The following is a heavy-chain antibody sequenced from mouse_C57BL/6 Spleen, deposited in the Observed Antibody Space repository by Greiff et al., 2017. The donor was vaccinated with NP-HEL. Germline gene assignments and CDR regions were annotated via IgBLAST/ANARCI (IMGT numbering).Heavy chain of an antibody. CDR1: GYTFTSYW. CDR3: ARGGGNGYAMDY. D-gene: IGHD1-1*02. Sequence: QVQLKQPGAELVMPGASVKLSCKASGYTFTSYWMHWVKQRPGQGLEWIGEIDPSDSYTNSNQKFKGKSTLTVDKSSSTAYMQLSSLTSEDSAVYYCARGGGNGYAMDYWGQGTSVTVSS. V-gene: IGHV1-69*01. J-gene: IGHJ4*01. CDR2: IDPSDSYT.